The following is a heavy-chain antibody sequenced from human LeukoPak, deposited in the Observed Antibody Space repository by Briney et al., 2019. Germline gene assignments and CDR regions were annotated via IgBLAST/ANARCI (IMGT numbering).Heavy chain of an antibody. J-gene: IGHJ6*03. D-gene: IGHD1-26*01. CDR3: ARDPYSGSYGDYYYYYMDV. CDR1: GGTFSSYA. Sequence: SVKVSCKASGGTFSSYAISWVRQAPGQGLEWMGGIIPIFGTANYAQKFQGRVTITADESTSTAYMELSSLRSEDTAVYYCARDPYSGSYGDYYYYYMDVWGKGTTVTISS. CDR2: IIPIFGTA. V-gene: IGHV1-69*13.